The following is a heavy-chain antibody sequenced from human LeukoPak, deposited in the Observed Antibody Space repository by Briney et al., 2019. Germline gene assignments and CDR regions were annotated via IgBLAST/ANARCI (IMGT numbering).Heavy chain of an antibody. CDR2: IYPGDSDT. CDR3: ARFAYGNGNFPGHY. J-gene: IGHJ4*02. V-gene: IGHV5-51*01. Sequence: GESLKISCKGSGYSFTNDWIGWVRQMPGKGLEWMGIIYPGDSDTRYSPSFQGQVTISADKSISTVYLQWSSLKASDTAMYYCARFAYGNGNFPGHYWGQGTLVTVSS. CDR1: GYSFTNDW. D-gene: IGHD2/OR15-2a*01.